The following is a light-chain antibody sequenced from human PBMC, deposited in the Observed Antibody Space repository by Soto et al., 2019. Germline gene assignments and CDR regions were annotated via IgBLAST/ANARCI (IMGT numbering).Light chain of an antibody. J-gene: IGKJ1*01. Sequence: DIQMTQSPSTLSASVGDRVSISCRASQSLSSWLAWSQQKPGKAPKLLIYKASSLESGVPSRFSGSGSGTEFTLTISSLQPDDFATYSCQPYNSYSPGHSYSPGTFGQGTKVDIK. CDR1: QSLSSW. CDR2: KAS. V-gene: IGKV1-5*03. CDR3: QPYNSYSPGHSYSPGT.